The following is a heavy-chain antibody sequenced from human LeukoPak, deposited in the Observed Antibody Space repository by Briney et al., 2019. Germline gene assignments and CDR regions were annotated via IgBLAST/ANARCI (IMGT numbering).Heavy chain of an antibody. CDR2: INPSGGST. D-gene: IGHD3-16*02. CDR1: GYTFTSYY. V-gene: IGHV1-46*01. J-gene: IGHJ3*02. CDR3: ARARESYDYVWGSYRYRNDAFDI. Sequence: ASVKVSCKASGYTFTSYYMHWVRQAPGQGLEWMGIINPSGGSTSYAQKFQGRVTMTRDTSTSTVYMELSSLRSEDTAVYYCARARESYDYVWGSYRYRNDAFDIWGQGTMVTVSS.